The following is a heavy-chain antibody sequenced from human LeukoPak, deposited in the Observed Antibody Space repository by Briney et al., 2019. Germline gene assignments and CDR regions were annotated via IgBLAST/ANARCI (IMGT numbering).Heavy chain of an antibody. D-gene: IGHD6-19*01. V-gene: IGHV3-48*04. CDR2: ISFSVNTK. J-gene: IGHJ4*02. Sequence: GGSLRLSCAASGFTFSSYGMNWVRQAPGKGLEWVSYISFSVNTKYYGDSVKGRFTISRDNAKNSLYLHMDSLRAEDTAVYYCARGAYSSGWAYFDHWGQGTLVTVSS. CDR3: ARGAYSSGWAYFDH. CDR1: GFTFSSYG.